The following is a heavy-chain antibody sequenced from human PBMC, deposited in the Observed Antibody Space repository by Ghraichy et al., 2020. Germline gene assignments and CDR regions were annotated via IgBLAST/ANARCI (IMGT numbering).Heavy chain of an antibody. Sequence: SVKVSCKASGGTFSSYAISWVRQAPGQGLEWMGGIIPIFATANYAQKFQGRVTITADESTSTAYMELSSLRSEDTAVYYCARVMITFGGANDAFDIWGQGTMVTVSS. D-gene: IGHD3-16*01. V-gene: IGHV1-69*13. CDR3: ARVMITFGGANDAFDI. J-gene: IGHJ3*02. CDR2: IIPIFATA. CDR1: GGTFSSYA.